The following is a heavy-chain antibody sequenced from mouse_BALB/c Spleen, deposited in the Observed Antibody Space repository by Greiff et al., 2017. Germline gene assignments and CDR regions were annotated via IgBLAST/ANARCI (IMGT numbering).Heavy chain of an antibody. CDR1: GFNIKDYY. CDR2: IDPENGDT. J-gene: IGHJ4*01. CDR3: SPYRGYAMDY. Sequence: VQLKQSGAELVRSGASVKLSCTASGFNIKDYYMHWVKQRPEQGLEWIGWIDPENGDTEYAPKFQGKATMTADTSSNTAYLQLSSLTSEDTAVYYCSPYRGYAMDYWGQGTSVTVSS. D-gene: IGHD2-12*01. V-gene: IGHV14-4*02.